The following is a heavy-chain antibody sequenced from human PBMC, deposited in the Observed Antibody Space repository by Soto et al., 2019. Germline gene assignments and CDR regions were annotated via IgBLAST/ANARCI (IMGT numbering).Heavy chain of an antibody. J-gene: IGHJ4*02. CDR3: ARAGYCSGGTCFHGNCDY. D-gene: IGHD2-15*01. CDR2: INPNGGST. CDR1: GYTFTTYY. Sequence: QVQLVQSGAEVKRPGASVKVSCKASGYTFTTYYMHWVRQAPGQGLEWLGIINPNGGSTTYAQKFQGRVTMTRDPSTSTVNLELSSLRFEDTAVYYCARAGYCSGGTCFHGNCDYWGQGTLVTVSA. V-gene: IGHV1-46*01.